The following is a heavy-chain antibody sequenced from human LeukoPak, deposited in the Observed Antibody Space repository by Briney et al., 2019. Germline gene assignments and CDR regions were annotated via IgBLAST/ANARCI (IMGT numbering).Heavy chain of an antibody. D-gene: IGHD2-2*01. Sequence: GGSLRLSCAASGFTFSSYWMTWVRQAPGKGLEWVANIQQDGSEEYYVDSVKGRFTISRDNAKNSLYLQMNSLRAEDTALYYCARVRGGLVPTAMGLDYWGQGTLVTVSS. CDR2: IQQDGSEE. J-gene: IGHJ4*02. V-gene: IGHV3-7*01. CDR1: GFTFSSYW. CDR3: ARVRGGLVPTAMGLDY.